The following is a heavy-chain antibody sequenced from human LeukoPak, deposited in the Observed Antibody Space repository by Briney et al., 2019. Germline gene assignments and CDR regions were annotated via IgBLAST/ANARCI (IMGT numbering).Heavy chain of an antibody. D-gene: IGHD1-26*01. CDR2: ISYDGSNK. CDR3: ARDFSSGSYQRKNWFDP. CDR1: GFTFSSYA. Sequence: PGGSLRLSCAASGFTFSSYAMHWVRQAPGKGLEWVAVISYDGSNKYYADSVKGRFTISRDNSKNTLYLQMNSLRAEDTAVYYCARDFSSGSYQRKNWFDPWGQGTLVTVSS. J-gene: IGHJ5*02. V-gene: IGHV3-30-3*01.